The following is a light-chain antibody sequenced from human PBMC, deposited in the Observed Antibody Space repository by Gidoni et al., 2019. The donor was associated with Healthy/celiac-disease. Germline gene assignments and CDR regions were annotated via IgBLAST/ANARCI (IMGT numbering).Light chain of an antibody. Sequence: QSVLTQPPSVSGAPGQRVTISCTGSSSNIGAGYDVQWYQQLPGTAPKLLIYGNRNRPSGVPDRFSGSKSGTSASLAITGLQTEDEADYYCQSYDSSLSGSKVFGGGTKLTVL. CDR3: QSYDSSLSGSKV. J-gene: IGLJ2*01. V-gene: IGLV1-40*01. CDR2: GNR. CDR1: SSNIGAGYD.